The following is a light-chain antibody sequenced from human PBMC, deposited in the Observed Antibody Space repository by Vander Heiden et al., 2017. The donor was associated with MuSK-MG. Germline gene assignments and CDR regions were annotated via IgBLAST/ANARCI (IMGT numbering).Light chain of an antibody. J-gene: IGLJ1*01. CDR3: CSFAGNPYV. CDR2: DVT. CDR1: SSDVCGYDY. Sequence: QSALTQPRSVSGSPGQSVTIPCTGTSSDVCGYDYVSWYQQHPGKAPTVMIYDVTKRPSGVPDRFSGSKSGNTAFLTISGLQTEDEADYYCCSFAGNPYVFGTGTKVTVL. V-gene: IGLV2-11*01.